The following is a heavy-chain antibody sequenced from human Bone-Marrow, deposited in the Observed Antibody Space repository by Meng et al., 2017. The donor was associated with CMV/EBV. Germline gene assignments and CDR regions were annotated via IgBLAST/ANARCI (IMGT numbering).Heavy chain of an antibody. J-gene: IGHJ5*02. V-gene: IGHV4-31*02. CDR2: IYYSGST. CDR1: GSGGSY. Sequence: GSGGSYWSWIRQHPGKRLEWIGCIYYSGSTYYNPSLKSRVTISVDTSKTQFSLKLSSVTAADTAVYYCARFGVTMVRGVIKGPFDPWGQGTLVTVSS. CDR3: ARFGVTMVRGVIKGPFDP. D-gene: IGHD3-10*01.